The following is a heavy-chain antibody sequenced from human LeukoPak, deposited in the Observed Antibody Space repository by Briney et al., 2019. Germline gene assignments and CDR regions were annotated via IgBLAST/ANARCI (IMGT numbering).Heavy chain of an antibody. CDR1: GYTFTGYY. V-gene: IGHV1-2*06. CDR3: ARGGGGFGIADREADY. CDR2: INPNSGGT. J-gene: IGHJ4*02. Sequence: GASVKVSCKASGYTFTGYYMHWVRQAPGQGLEWMGRINPNSGGTNYAQKFQGRVTMTRDTSISTAYMELSRLRSDDTAVYYWARGGGGFGIADREADYWGQGTLVTVSS. D-gene: IGHD3-16*01.